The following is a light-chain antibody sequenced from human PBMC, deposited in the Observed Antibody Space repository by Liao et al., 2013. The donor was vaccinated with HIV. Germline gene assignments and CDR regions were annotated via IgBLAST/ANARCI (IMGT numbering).Light chain of an antibody. CDR1: NIGSKS. V-gene: IGLV3-21*04. CDR3: QLWDRSSAHPCV. Sequence: SYVLTQPPSVSVAPGKTARITCGRNNIGSKSVHWYQQKPGQAPVVVIYHDSDRPSGIPERFAGSNSGNMATLTISRVEAGDEADYYCQLWDRSSAHPCVFGPGTKVTVL. CDR2: HDS. J-gene: IGLJ1*01.